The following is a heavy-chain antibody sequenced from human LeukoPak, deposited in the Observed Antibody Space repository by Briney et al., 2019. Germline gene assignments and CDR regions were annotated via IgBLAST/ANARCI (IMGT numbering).Heavy chain of an antibody. CDR1: GGSFSGYY. J-gene: IGHJ3*02. V-gene: IGHV4-34*01. Sequence: SETLSLTCAVYGGSFSGYYWSWIRPPPGKGLEWIGEINHSGSTNYNPSLKTRVTISVDTSKNQFSLKLSSVTAADTAVYYCARVVDTAMVTNHDAFDIWGQGTMVTVSS. CDR2: INHSGST. D-gene: IGHD5-18*01. CDR3: ARVVDTAMVTNHDAFDI.